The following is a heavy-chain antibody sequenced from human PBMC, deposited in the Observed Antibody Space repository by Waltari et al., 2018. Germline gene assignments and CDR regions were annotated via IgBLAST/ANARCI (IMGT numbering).Heavy chain of an antibody. CDR2: IKQDGTQQ. CDR3: ARALPGEITVYDY. Sequence: PGGSLRLSCVASGFTFGSHWMSWVRQAPEKGLEWVADIKQDGTQQYYVDSVKGRFTVSRDNHKNSLFLQMNSLRAEDTAVYYCARALPGEITVYDYWAQGALVTVSS. D-gene: IGHD3-10*01. CDR1: GFTFGSHW. J-gene: IGHJ4*02. V-gene: IGHV3-7*01.